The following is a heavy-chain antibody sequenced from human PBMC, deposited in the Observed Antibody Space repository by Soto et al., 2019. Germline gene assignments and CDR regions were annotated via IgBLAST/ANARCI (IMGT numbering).Heavy chain of an antibody. CDR3: ATRRGRDGYNKY. V-gene: IGHV1-69*13. CDR1: GGTFSSYA. J-gene: IGHJ4*02. Sequence: SVKVSCKASGGTFSSYAISWVRQAPGQGLEWMGGIIPIFGTANYAQKLQGRVTITADESTSTAYMELSSLRSEDTAVYYCATRRGRDGYNKYWGQGTLVTVSS. D-gene: IGHD5-12*01. CDR2: IIPIFGTA.